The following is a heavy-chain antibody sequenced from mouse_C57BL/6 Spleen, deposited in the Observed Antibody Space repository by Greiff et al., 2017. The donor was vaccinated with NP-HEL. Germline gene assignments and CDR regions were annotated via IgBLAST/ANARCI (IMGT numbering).Heavy chain of an antibody. CDR1: GYTFTNYL. Sequence: VQLQQSGAELVRPGTSVKVSCKASGYTFTNYLIDWVKQRPGQGLEWIGVINPGNGGTNYNEKFKGKATLTADKSSSTAYLQLSSLTSEEYAVDFYACYYGSNFGAYWGQGTLVTVSA. J-gene: IGHJ3*01. D-gene: IGHD1-1*01. V-gene: IGHV1-54*01. CDR3: ACYYGSNFGAY. CDR2: INPGNGGT.